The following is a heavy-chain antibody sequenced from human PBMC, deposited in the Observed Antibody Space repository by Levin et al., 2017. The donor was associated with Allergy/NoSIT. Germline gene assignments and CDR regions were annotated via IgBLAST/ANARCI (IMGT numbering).Heavy chain of an antibody. CDR2: IYSGGST. CDR1: GFTVSSNY. V-gene: IGHV3-66*01. Sequence: GGSLRLSCAASGFTVSSNYMSWVRQAPGKGLEWVSVIYSGGSTYYADSVKGRFTISRDNSKNTLFLQMNSLRAEDTAVYYCVRDVVECSGGSCRFHYFDYWGQGTLVTVSS. CDR3: VRDVVECSGGSCRFHYFDY. D-gene: IGHD2-15*01. J-gene: IGHJ4*02.